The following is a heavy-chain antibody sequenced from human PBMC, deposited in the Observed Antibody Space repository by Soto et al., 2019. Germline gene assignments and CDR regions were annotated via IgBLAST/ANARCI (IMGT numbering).Heavy chain of an antibody. CDR2: VYYTGST. D-gene: IGHD3-9*01. V-gene: IGHV4-59*08. CDR3: ARTVLGPDLLADSFVDYYYYMDV. CDR1: GASVNSYY. J-gene: IGHJ6*03. Sequence: SETLSLTCAVSGASVNSYYWSWIRQPPGKGLEWIGYVYYTGSTSYNPSLKRRVTFSADSSRGQFSLRLNSVTAADTAVYYCARTVLGPDLLADSFVDYYYYMDVWGQGTTVTVSS.